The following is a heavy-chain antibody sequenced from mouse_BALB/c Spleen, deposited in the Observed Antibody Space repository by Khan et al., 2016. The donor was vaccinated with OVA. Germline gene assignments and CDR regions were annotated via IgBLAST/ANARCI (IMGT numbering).Heavy chain of an antibody. V-gene: IGHV1-22*01. CDR2: IDPKNGVN. CDR1: GYTFTEYT. D-gene: IGHD3-3*01. J-gene: IGHJ4*01. CDR3: ARDAGRY. Sequence: EVQLQQSGPELVKPGASVKMSCKTSGYTFTEYTLHWVKQSHGKSLEWIGVIDPKNGVNSYNQKFKGKATLTVDRSSSTAYMEFRSLTSEDSAVSYCARDAGRYWGQGTSVTVSS.